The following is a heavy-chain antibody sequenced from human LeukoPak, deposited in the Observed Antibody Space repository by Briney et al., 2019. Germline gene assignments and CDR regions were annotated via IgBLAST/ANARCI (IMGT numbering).Heavy chain of an antibody. CDR1: GYTFTGYY. CDR2: INPNSGGT. D-gene: IGHD3-16*02. V-gene: IGHV1-2*02. CDR3: ARGPSRHCPGLRLGELSAA. J-gene: IGHJ4*02. Sequence: ASVKVSCKASGYTFTGYYMHWVRQAPGQGLEWMGWINPNSGGTNYAQKFQGRVTITRDTSISTAYMELSRLRSDDTAVYYCARGPSRHCPGLRLGELSAAWGQGNLVTVSS.